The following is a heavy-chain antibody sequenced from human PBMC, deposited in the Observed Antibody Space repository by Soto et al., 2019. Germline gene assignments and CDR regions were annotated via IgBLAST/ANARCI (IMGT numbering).Heavy chain of an antibody. CDR3: ARALRAHYGMDV. J-gene: IGHJ6*02. Sequence: QVQLQESGPGLVKPSETLSLTCTVSGGSISSYYWSWIRQPPGKGLEWIGYIYYSGSTNYNPSLKRRVTISVDTSKNQFSLKLSSVTAADTAVYYCARALRAHYGMDVWGQGTTVTVSS. CDR1: GGSISSYY. CDR2: IYYSGST. V-gene: IGHV4-59*01.